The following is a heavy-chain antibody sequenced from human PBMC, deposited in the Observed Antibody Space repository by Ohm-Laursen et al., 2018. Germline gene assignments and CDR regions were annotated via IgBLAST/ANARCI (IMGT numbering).Heavy chain of an antibody. J-gene: IGHJ4*02. CDR3: ARDGRGVTGTFDY. CDR1: SGSISSYS. CDR2: IYTSGTT. V-gene: IGHV4-4*07. D-gene: IGHD1-20*01. Sequence: SQTLSLTCTVSSGSISSYSWSWIRQPAGQGLEWIGRIYTSGTTNYDPSLESRVTMSVDTSKNQFPLKLTSVTAADTAVYYCARDGRGVTGTFDYWGQGTLVTVSS.